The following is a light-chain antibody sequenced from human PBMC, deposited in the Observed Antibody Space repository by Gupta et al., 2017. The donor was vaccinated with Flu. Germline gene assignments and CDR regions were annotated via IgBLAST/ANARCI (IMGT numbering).Light chain of an antibody. CDR1: SSKVGAPYD. Sequence: QSVLPQPPSVSGAPGQTVTISCTVSSSKVGAPYDINWYQHLPGTAPNLLIYGDSNRPSGVPARCSGSKSGTSASMAITGLQAEEEADYYCQSYDSRLSGFWVFGGGTKLTVL. V-gene: IGLV1-40*01. J-gene: IGLJ3*02. CDR2: GDS. CDR3: QSYDSRLSGFWV.